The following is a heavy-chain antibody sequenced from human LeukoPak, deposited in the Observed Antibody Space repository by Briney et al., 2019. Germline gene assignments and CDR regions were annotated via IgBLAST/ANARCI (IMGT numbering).Heavy chain of an antibody. CDR3: AISPARVVVPTAFDY. J-gene: IGHJ4*02. CDR2: INHSGST. D-gene: IGHD2-15*01. CDR1: GGSFSGYY. V-gene: IGHV4-34*01. Sequence: PSETLSLTCAVNGGSFSGYYWSWIRQPPGKGLEWIGEINHSGSTKYYPSLKSRVTISVDTSKNQFSLKLSSVTAADTAVYYCAISPARVVVPTAFDYWGQGTLVTVSS.